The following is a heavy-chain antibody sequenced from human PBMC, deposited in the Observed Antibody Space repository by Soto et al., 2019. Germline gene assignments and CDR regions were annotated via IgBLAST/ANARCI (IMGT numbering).Heavy chain of an antibody. CDR1: GITISNYP. J-gene: IGHJ4*02. CDR3: VQDDGGYPSTAPH. CDR2: ISGSGGRT. Sequence: EVQLLESGGGLVQPGGSLRLSCAASGITISNYPMSWVRQAPVKWLDCVSGISGSGGRTYYGDSAKGRFTISKDISKNSLSLQLDSLGVEDRAVYFWVQDDGGYPSTAPHWGQGTLVTVSS. D-gene: IGHD4-17*01. V-gene: IGHV3-23*01.